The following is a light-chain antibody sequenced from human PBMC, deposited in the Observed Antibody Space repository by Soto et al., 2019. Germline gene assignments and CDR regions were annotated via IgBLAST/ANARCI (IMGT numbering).Light chain of an antibody. CDR3: QVWESGRGV. Sequence: SYELTQPPSVSVAPGQTARITCGGNNIGGKSVHWYQQKPGQAPVLVVYDDSDRPSGIPERFSGSNSVNTATLTISRVAAGDEADYYCQVWESGRGVFVTGTKVTVL. CDR1: NIGGKS. J-gene: IGLJ1*01. CDR2: DDS. V-gene: IGLV3-21*02.